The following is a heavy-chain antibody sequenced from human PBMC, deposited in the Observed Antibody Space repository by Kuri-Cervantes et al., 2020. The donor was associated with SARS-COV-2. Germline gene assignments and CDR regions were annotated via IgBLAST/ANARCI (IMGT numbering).Heavy chain of an antibody. Sequence: ASVKVSCKASGYTFTSYGISWVRQAPGQGLEWMGWISAYNGNTNYAQKLQGRVTMTTDTSTSTAYMELRSLRSDDTAVYYCARDTPLSWMATLDPWGQGTLVTVSS. CDR2: ISAYNGNT. J-gene: IGHJ5*02. V-gene: IGHV1-18*01. CDR3: ARDTPLSWMATLDP. CDR1: GYTFTSYG. D-gene: IGHD5-24*01.